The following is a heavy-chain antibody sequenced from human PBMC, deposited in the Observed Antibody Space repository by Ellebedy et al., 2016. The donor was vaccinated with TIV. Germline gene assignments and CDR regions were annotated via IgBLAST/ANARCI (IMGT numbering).Heavy chain of an antibody. D-gene: IGHD6-19*01. Sequence: MPSETLSLTCTVTDDSTSNANYYWAWIRQPPGKGREWIVSGYYGGLTYYTSSLKSRVTISLVTSTSQFSLNLHSVTAADTAIYYCARHPVAGYNWFDPWGQGVLVTVSS. V-gene: IGHV4-39*01. CDR2: GYYGGLT. CDR1: DDSTSNANYY. J-gene: IGHJ5*02. CDR3: ARHPVAGYNWFDP.